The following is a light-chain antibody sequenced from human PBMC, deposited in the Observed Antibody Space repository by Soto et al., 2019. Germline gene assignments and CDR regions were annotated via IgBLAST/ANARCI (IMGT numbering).Light chain of an antibody. J-gene: IGKJ5*01. CDR2: AAS. V-gene: IGKV1-39*01. CDR3: QQSYSTPRT. CDR1: QSISSY. Sequence: DIQMTQSPSSLSASVGDRVTITCRASQSISSYLNWYQQKPGKAPKLLIYAASSLQSGVPSRFSGSGYGTDFTLTISSLQPEDFATYYCQQSYSTPRTFCQGTRLEIK.